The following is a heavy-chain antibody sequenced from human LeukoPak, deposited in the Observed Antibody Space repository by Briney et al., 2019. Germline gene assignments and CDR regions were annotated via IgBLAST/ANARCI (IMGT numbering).Heavy chain of an antibody. CDR3: AREGSDWNYYYYMDV. CDR2: IKQDGSEK. D-gene: IGHD6-19*01. J-gene: IGHJ6*03. CDR1: GFTVSSNS. V-gene: IGHV3-7*01. Sequence: GGSLRLSCTVSGFTVSSNSMSWVRQAPGKGLEWVANIKQDGSEKYYVDSVKGRFTISRDNAKNSLYLQMNSLRAEDTAVYYCAREGSDWNYYYYMDVWGKGTTVTISS.